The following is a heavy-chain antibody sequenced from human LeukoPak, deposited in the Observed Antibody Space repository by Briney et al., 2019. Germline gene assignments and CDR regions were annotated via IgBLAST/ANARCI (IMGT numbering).Heavy chain of an antibody. J-gene: IGHJ4*02. D-gene: IGHD1-20*01. CDR1: GYTFTSYG. CDR3: ARDIITGMTYYYFDY. Sequence: ASVKVSCKASGYTFTSYGISWVRQAPGQGLEWMGWINPNSGGTNYALKFQGRVTMTRDTSISTAYMELSRLRSDDTAVYYCARDIITGMTYYYFDYWGQGTLVTVSS. CDR2: INPNSGGT. V-gene: IGHV1-2*02.